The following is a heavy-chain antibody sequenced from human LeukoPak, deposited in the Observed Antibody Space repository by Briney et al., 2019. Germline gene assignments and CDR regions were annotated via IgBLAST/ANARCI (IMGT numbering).Heavy chain of an antibody. D-gene: IGHD2-15*01. Sequence: GGSLRLSCAASGFTFSSYSMNWVRQAPGKGLEWVSYISSSGSTIYYADSVKGRFTISRDNAKNSLYLQMNSLTAEDTAVYYCARDLWPCSGGSCYPVLLFDYWGQGTLVTVSS. V-gene: IGHV3-48*04. CDR2: ISSSGSTI. J-gene: IGHJ4*02. CDR1: GFTFSSYS. CDR3: ARDLWPCSGGSCYPVLLFDY.